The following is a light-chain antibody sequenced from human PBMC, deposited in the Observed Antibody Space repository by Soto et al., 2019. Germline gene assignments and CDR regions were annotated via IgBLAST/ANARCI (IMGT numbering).Light chain of an antibody. CDR3: HQYGSLYT. Sequence: EIVLTQSPGTLSLSLGERATLSCRASQSVSSSYLAWYQQKPGQAPRLLIYGASSRATGIPDRFSGSGSGTDFTLTMSRLEPEDFAVYYCHQYGSLYTFGQGTKLEIK. J-gene: IGKJ2*01. CDR2: GAS. CDR1: QSVSSSY. V-gene: IGKV3-20*01.